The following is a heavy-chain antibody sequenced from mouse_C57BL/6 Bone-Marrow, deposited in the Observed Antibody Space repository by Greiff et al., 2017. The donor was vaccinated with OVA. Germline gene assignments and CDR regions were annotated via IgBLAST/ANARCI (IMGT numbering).Heavy chain of an antibody. CDR2: ISDGGSYT. V-gene: IGHV5-4*01. CDR3: ARVGNCFDY. CDR1: GFTFSSSA. Sequence: EVQVVESGGGLVKPGGSLKLSCAASGFTFSSSAMSWVRQTPEKRLEWVATISDGGSYTYYPDNVKGRFTISRDNAKNNLYLQMSHLKSEDTAMYYCARVGNCFDYWGQGTTLTVSS. J-gene: IGHJ2*01.